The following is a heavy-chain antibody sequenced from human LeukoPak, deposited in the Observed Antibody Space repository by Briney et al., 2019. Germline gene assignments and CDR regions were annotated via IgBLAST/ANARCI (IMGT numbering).Heavy chain of an antibody. D-gene: IGHD3-16*01. V-gene: IGHV3-30-3*01. CDR3: ARVGFRDV. Sequence: GGSLRLSCAASGFTFSSYAMHWVRQAPGKGLEWVAVISYDGSNKYYADSVKGRFIISRDNSKNTLYLQMNSLRAEDTAVYYCARVGFRDVWGQGTTVTVSS. J-gene: IGHJ6*02. CDR2: ISYDGSNK. CDR1: GFTFSSYA.